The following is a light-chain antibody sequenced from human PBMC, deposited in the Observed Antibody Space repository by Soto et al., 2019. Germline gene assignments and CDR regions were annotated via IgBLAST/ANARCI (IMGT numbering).Light chain of an antibody. CDR1: QSVSSSY. CDR2: GAS. V-gene: IGKV3-20*01. Sequence: EIVLTQSPGTLSLSPGERATLSCRASQSVSSSYLAWYQQKPGQAPRLLIYGASSRATGIPDRFSGSGSGADLTLTISRLEPEDFAVYYCQHYSSSPTTCGQGTKVEIK. CDR3: QHYSSSPTT. J-gene: IGKJ1*01.